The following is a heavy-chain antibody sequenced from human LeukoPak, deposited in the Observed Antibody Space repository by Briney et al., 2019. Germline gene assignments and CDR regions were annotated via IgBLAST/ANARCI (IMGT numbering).Heavy chain of an antibody. CDR1: GFTFSSYS. J-gene: IGHJ4*02. Sequence: PGGSLRLSCAASGFTFSSYSMNWVRQAPGKGLEWVAIVWYDGSSAYYGDSVKGRFTISRDNSKSTVFLQMNSLRVEDTAVYYCARDQGSPAIATPQRGFFDYWGQGALVTVSS. V-gene: IGHV3-33*08. CDR3: ARDQGSPAIATPQRGFFDY. CDR2: VWYDGSSA. D-gene: IGHD2-2*01.